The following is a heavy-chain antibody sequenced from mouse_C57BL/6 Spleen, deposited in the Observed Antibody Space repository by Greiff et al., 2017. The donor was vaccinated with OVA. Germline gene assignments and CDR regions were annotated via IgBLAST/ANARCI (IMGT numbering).Heavy chain of an antibody. V-gene: IGHV6-3*01. CDR2: IRLKSDNYAT. CDR1: GFTFSNYW. D-gene: IGHD1-1*01. J-gene: IGHJ4*01. CDR3: TEMDYDSSYAYAMDY. Sequence: EVKLVESGGGLVQPGGSMKLSCVASGFTFSNYWMNWVRQSPEKGLEWVAQIRLKSDNYATHYAESVKGRFTISRDDSKSSVYLQMNNLRAEDTGIYYCTEMDYDSSYAYAMDYWGQGNSVTVSS.